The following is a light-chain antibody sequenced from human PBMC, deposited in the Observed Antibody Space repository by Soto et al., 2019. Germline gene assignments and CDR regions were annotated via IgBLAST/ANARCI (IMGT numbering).Light chain of an antibody. CDR2: EVS. CDR3: SSYTSNTTPV. CDR1: SSDVGAYNY. J-gene: IGLJ3*02. V-gene: IGLV2-14*01. Sequence: QSALTQPASVSGSPGQSITISCTGTSSDVGAYNYVSWYQHHPGKAPKLMIYEVSNRPSGVSNRFSGSKSGSMASLTISGLQAEDEADYYCSSYTSNTTPVFGGGTKVTVL.